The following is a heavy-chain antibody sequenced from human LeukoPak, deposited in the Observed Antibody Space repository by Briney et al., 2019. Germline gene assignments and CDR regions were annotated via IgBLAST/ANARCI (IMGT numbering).Heavy chain of an antibody. Sequence: GRSLRLSCAASGFTFSSYGMHWVRQAPGKGLEWVAVIWYDGSNKYYADSVKGRFTISRDNAKNSLYLQMNSLRAEDTAVYYCARDGYCYGSGSYLWGQGTLVTVSS. J-gene: IGHJ4*02. CDR1: GFTFSSYG. CDR3: ARDGYCYGSGSYL. D-gene: IGHD3-10*01. CDR2: IWYDGSNK. V-gene: IGHV3-33*01.